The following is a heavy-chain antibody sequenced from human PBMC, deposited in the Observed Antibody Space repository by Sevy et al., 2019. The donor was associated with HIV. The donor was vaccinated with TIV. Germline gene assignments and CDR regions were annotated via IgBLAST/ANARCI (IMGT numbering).Heavy chain of an antibody. CDR3: ARDLGYESIGYAPATDY. Sequence: GGSLRLPCAVSGFSFSSHAMHWVRQAPGKGLEWVAVISYDGSTRYYADSVKGRFTISRDNSRNTLYLRMNSLRPEDTAVFYCARDLGYESIGYAPATDYWGQGTLVTVSS. V-gene: IGHV3-30-3*01. D-gene: IGHD3-22*01. CDR2: ISYDGSTR. CDR1: GFSFSSHA. J-gene: IGHJ4*02.